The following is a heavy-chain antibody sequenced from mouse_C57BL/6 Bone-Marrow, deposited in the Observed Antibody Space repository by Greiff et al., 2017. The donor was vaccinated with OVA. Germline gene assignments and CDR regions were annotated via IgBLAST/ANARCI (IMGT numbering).Heavy chain of an antibody. V-gene: IGHV1-81*01. CDR2: IYPRSGNT. J-gene: IGHJ4*01. CDR3: ARYPDYYGSSYNYAMDY. D-gene: IGHD1-1*01. CDR1: GYTFTSYG. Sequence: VQLKESGAELARPGASVKLSCKASGYTFTSYGISWVKQRTGQGLEWIGEIYPRSGNTYYNEKFKGKATLTADKSSSTAYMELRSLTSEDSAVYFCARYPDYYGSSYNYAMDYWGQGTSVTVSS.